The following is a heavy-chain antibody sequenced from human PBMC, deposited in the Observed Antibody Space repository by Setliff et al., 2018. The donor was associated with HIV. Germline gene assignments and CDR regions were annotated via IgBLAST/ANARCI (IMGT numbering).Heavy chain of an antibody. J-gene: IGHJ5*02. D-gene: IGHD6-19*01. CDR3: ARVGRSVTGP. V-gene: IGHV1-69*04. Sequence: ASVKVSCKASGGPFSSYSITWVRQAPGQGFEWMGRIIPMFSIPNYSQRFQGRVTITADRSTNTVYMELSSLRSDDTAVYYCARVGRSVTGPWGQGTLVTSPQ. CDR1: GGPFSSYS. CDR2: IIPMFSIP.